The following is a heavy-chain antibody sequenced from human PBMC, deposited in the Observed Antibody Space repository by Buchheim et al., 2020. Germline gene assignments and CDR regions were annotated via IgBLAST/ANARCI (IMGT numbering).Heavy chain of an antibody. J-gene: IGHJ6*02. D-gene: IGHD3/OR15-3a*01. CDR3: ARDRGTGSYYYGMDV. V-gene: IGHV4-39*07. Sequence: QLQLQESGPGLVKPSETLSLTCTVSGGSISSSSYYWGWIRQPPGKGLEWIGEIYHSGSTNYNPSLKSRVTISVDKSKNQFSLKLSSVTAADTAVYYCARDRGTGSYYYGMDVWGQGTT. CDR1: GGSISSSSYY. CDR2: IYHSGST.